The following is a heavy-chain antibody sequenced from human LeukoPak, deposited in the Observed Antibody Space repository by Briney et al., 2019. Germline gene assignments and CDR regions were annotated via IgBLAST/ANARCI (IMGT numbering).Heavy chain of an antibody. V-gene: IGHV1-69*04. CDR2: IIPILGIA. CDR1: GYTFTSYA. Sequence: GASVKVSCKASGYTFTSYAISWVRQAPGQGLEWMGMIIPILGIANYAQKFQGRVTITADKSTSTAYMELSSLRSEDTAVYYCARVYDWLIDHWGQGTLVTVSS. D-gene: IGHD3-9*01. CDR3: ARVYDWLIDH. J-gene: IGHJ4*02.